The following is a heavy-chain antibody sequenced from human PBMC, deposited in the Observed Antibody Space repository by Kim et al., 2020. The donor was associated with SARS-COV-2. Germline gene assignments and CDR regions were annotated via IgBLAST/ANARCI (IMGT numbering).Heavy chain of an antibody. CDR1: GFTFSSYS. CDR2: ISSSSSYI. D-gene: IGHD3-16*02. V-gene: IGHV3-21*01. J-gene: IGHJ3*02. Sequence: GGSLRLSCAASGFTFSSYSMNWVRQAPGKGLEWVSSISSSSSYIYYADSVKGRFTISRDNAKNSLYLQMNSLRAEDTAVYYCASSFRAPDAFDIWGQGTMVTVSS. CDR3: ASSFRAPDAFDI.